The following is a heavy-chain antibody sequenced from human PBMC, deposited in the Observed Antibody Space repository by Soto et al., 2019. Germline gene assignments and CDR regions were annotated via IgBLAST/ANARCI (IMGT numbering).Heavy chain of an antibody. V-gene: IGHV4-4*07. Sequence: QVQLQESGPGLVKPSETLSLTCAVSGVSINTYYWSWIRKPAGKGLEWIGRIYTTGSANHNPSLKSRVTMSVDTSKNQVSLKLTSVTAADAGVYYCARDDYYDSNNWFDPWGQGILVTVSS. CDR1: GVSINTYY. CDR2: IYTTGSA. CDR3: ARDDYYDSNNWFDP. J-gene: IGHJ5*02. D-gene: IGHD3-9*01.